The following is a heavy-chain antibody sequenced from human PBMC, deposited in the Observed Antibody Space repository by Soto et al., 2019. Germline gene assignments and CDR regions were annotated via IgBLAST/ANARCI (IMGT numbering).Heavy chain of an antibody. CDR1: GGTFSSYA. Sequence: QVQLVQSGAEVKKPVSSVKVSCKASGGTFSSYAISWVRQAPGQGLEWMGGIIPISGTANYAQKFQGRVTITADESTSTAYRELSSLRSEDTAVYYCARSQGSSTSLEIYYYYYYGMDVWGQGTTVTVSS. V-gene: IGHV1-69*01. J-gene: IGHJ6*02. CDR2: IIPISGTA. CDR3: ARSQGSSTSLEIYYYYYYGMDV. D-gene: IGHD2-2*01.